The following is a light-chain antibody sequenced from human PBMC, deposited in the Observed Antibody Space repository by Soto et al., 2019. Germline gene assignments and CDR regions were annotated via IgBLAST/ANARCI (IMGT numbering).Light chain of an antibody. V-gene: IGKV1-9*01. J-gene: IGKJ1*01. CDR2: GAF. CDR3: QQLNNYPRT. Sequence: QQTPSPSILSASVGDRVTLTCRASQDVSSYLAWYQQKPGKAPKLLIYGAFILQSGVPSRFSGSGSGTEFTLTISSLQPEDFATYFCQQLNNYPRTFGQGTKVDIK. CDR1: QDVSSY.